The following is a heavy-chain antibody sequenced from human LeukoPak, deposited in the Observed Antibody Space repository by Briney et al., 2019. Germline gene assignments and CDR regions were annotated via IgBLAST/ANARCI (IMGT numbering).Heavy chain of an antibody. CDR3: TRGSYYDSSGYSGVRLFDY. CDR1: GGTFSSYA. V-gene: IGHV1-2*02. D-gene: IGHD3-22*01. Sequence: ASVKVSCKASGGTFSSYAISWVRQAPGQGLEWMGWINPNSGGTNYAQKFQGRVTMTSDTSISTAHMELSRLRSDDTALYYCTRGSYYDSSGYSGVRLFDYWGQGTPVTVPS. J-gene: IGHJ4*02. CDR2: INPNSGGT.